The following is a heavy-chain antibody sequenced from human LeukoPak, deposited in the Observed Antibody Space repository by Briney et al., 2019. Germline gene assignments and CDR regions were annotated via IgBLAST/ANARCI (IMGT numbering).Heavy chain of an antibody. J-gene: IGHJ3*02. V-gene: IGHV4-31*03. Sequence: PSQTLSLTCTVSGGSISSGGYYWSWIRQHPGKGLEWIGYIYYSGSTYYNPSLKSRVTISVDTSKNQFSLKLSSVTAADTAVYYCARVQDWMSNCGGDCYSLAFDIWGQGTMVTVSS. CDR2: IYYSGST. CDR3: ARVQDWMSNCGGDCYSLAFDI. CDR1: GGSISSGGYY. D-gene: IGHD2-21*02.